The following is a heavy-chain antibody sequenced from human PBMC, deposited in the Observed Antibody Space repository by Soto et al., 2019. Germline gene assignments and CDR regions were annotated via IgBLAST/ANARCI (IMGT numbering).Heavy chain of an antibody. CDR2: INPSGGST. Sequence: QVQLVQSGAEVKKPGASVKVSCKASGYTFTSYYMHWVRQAPGQGLEWMGIINPSGGSTSYAQKFQGRVTMTRDTSTSTVYMELSSLRSEDTAVYYCARTPLYCGGDCYPYWYFDLWCRGTLVTVSS. D-gene: IGHD2-21*02. J-gene: IGHJ2*01. V-gene: IGHV1-46*01. CDR1: GYTFTSYY. CDR3: ARTPLYCGGDCYPYWYFDL.